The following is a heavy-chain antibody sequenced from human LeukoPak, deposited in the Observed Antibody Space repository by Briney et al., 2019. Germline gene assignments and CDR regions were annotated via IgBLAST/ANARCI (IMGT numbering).Heavy chain of an antibody. CDR1: GGTFSSYA. CDR3: ARVWRDAFDI. CDR2: IIPIFGTA. V-gene: IGHV1-69*01. J-gene: IGHJ3*02. Sequence: GASVKVSCKASGGTFSSYAISWVRQAPGQGLEWMGGIIPIFGTANYAQKFQGRVTITADVSTSTAYMELSSLRSEDTAVYYCARVWRDAFDIWGQGTMVTVSS.